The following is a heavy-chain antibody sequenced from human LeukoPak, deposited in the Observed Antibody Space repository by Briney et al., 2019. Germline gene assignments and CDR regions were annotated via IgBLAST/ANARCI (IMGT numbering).Heavy chain of an antibody. V-gene: IGHV1-2*02. CDR2: INPNSGGT. J-gene: IGHJ5*02. CDR1: GYTFTSYY. CDR3: ARDRITDCSTTSCTIANWFDP. Sequence: ASVKASCKTSGYTFTSYYMHWVRQAPGQGLEWMGWINPNSGGTDYAQKFQGRVTMTRDTSIDTAYMDLSRLTSDDTAVYYCARDRITDCSTTSCTIANWFDPWGQGTLVTVSS. D-gene: IGHD2-2*01.